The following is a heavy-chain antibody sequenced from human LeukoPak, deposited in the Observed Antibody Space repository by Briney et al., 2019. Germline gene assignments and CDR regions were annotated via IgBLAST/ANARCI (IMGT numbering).Heavy chain of an antibody. CDR3: ARDLYDSSGYYPFDP. J-gene: IGHJ5*02. V-gene: IGHV3-33*01. D-gene: IGHD3-22*01. CDR1: GFTFSSYG. Sequence: GGSLRLSCAASGFTFSSYGMHWVRQAPGKGLEWVAVIWYDGSNKYYADSVKGRFTISRDNSKNTLYLQMNSLRAEDTAVYYCARDLYDSSGYYPFDPWGQGTLVTVSS. CDR2: IWYDGSNK.